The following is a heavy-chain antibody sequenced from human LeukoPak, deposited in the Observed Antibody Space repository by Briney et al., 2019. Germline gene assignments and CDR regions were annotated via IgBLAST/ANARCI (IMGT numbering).Heavy chain of an antibody. CDR2: ISAYNGNT. D-gene: IGHD6-13*01. V-gene: IGHV1-18*01. CDR3: ARDLAAAGAWAPNFDY. CDR1: GYTFTSYG. J-gene: IGHJ4*02. Sequence: ASVKVSCKASGYTFTSYGISWVRQAPGQGLEWMGWISAYNGNTNYAQKLHGRVTMTTDTSTSTAYMELRSLRSDDTAVYYCARDLAAAGAWAPNFDYWGQGTLVTVSS.